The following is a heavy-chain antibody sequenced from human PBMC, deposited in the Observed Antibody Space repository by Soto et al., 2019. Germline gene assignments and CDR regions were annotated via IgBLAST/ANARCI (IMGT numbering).Heavy chain of an antibody. J-gene: IGHJ6*01. D-gene: IGHD3-22*01. V-gene: IGHV3-11*01. Sequence: LRXSCAASGFTFGDSYITWIRQAPGKGLEWVSYISSSGSSIYYADAVKGRFTISRDNAKNALYLQMNSLRAEDTAVYYCARDPIARALDGMDVWGHGTPVTVSS. CDR3: ARDPIARALDGMDV. CDR1: GFTFGDSY. CDR2: ISSSGSSI.